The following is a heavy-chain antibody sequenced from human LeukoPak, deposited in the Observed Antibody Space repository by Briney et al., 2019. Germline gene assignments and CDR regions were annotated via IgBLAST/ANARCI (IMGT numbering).Heavy chain of an antibody. Sequence: GSLRLSCVASGFTFSRYWMTWVRQAPGKGLEWVANIKEDGSEKNYVDSMKGRFTISRDNAKNSLYLQMNSLRAEDTAVYYCARHYYNGEGVSEDAFDIWGQGTMVTVSS. CDR1: GFTFSRYW. V-gene: IGHV3-7*01. J-gene: IGHJ3*02. CDR3: ARHYYNGEGVSEDAFDI. CDR2: IKEDGSEK. D-gene: IGHD3-10*01.